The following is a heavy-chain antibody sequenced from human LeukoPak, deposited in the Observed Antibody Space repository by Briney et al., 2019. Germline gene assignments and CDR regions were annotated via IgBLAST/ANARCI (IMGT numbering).Heavy chain of an antibody. CDR3: AREGQWLVRY. V-gene: IGHV4-39*02. Sequence: SETLSLTCTVSGGSISSSDYYWGWIRQPPGKGLEWIGSIYYSGKMFYNPSLKSRVTISVDTSKNQFSLNLSSVTAADTAVYYCAREGQWLVRYWGQETLVTVSS. CDR1: GGSISSSDYY. J-gene: IGHJ4*02. D-gene: IGHD6-19*01. CDR2: IYYSGKM.